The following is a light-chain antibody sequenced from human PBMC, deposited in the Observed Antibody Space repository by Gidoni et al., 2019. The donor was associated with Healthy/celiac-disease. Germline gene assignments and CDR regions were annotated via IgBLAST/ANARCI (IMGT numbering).Light chain of an antibody. V-gene: IGLV1-40*01. CDR1: SSNIGAGYD. CDR2: GNS. J-gene: IGLJ2*01. CDR3: QSYDSSLSGSV. Sequence: QSVLTQPPSVSGAPGQRVTISCTGSSSNIGAGYDVHWYQQLPGPAPKLLIYGNSNRPSGVPDRFSGSKPGTSASLAITGLQAEDEADYYCQSYDSSLSGSVFGGGTKLTVL.